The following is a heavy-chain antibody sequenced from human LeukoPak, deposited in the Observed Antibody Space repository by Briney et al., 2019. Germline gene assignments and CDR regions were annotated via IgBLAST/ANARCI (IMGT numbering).Heavy chain of an antibody. CDR1: GGTFSSYD. D-gene: IGHD3-22*01. J-gene: IGHJ4*02. CDR2: MNPNSGST. Sequence: GASVKVSCKASGGTFSSYDINWVRQATGQGLEWMGWMNPNSGSTGYAQKFQGRVTMTRNTSISTAYMELSSLRSEDAAVYYCARGGGSYYYDSSGYYLGYWGQGTLVTVSS. V-gene: IGHV1-8*02. CDR3: ARGGGSYYYDSSGYYLGY.